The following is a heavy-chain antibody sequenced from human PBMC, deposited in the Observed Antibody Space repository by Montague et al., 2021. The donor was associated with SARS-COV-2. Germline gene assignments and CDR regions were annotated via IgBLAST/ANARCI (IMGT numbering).Heavy chain of an antibody. CDR3: AHRRPLYNYDSSLSTFDY. D-gene: IGHD3-22*01. CDR2: IYWDDDK. V-gene: IGHV2-5*02. Sequence: PALVKPTQTLTLTCTFSGFSLSTSGAGVGWIRQPPGKALEWLALIYWDDDKRYSPSLKSRLTITKDTSKNQVVLTVTNMDPVDTATYYCAHRRPLYNYDSSLSTFDYWGQGTLVTVSS. J-gene: IGHJ4*02. CDR1: GFSLSTSGAG.